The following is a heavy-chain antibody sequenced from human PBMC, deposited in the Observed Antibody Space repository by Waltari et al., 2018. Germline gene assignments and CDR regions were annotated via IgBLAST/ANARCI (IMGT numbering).Heavy chain of an antibody. D-gene: IGHD6-19*01. V-gene: IGHV1-8*01. CDR1: GYTFTSYD. J-gene: IGHJ4*02. CDR2: RNPNSGKT. CDR3: ARGLGAGMSPPGGGLVG. Sequence: QVQLVQSGAEVKKPGASVKVSCKASGYTFTSYDINWVRQAPGQGLEWMGWRNPNSGKTGYAQKFQGRVTMTRNTSMSTAYMGLSSLRSEDTAVYYCARGLGAGMSPPGGGLVGWGQGTLVTVSS.